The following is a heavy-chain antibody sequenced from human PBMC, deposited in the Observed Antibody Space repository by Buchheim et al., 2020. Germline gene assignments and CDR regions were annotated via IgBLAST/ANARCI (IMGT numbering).Heavy chain of an antibody. V-gene: IGHV3-74*01. D-gene: IGHD2-21*02. CDR2: INGDGRNT. Sequence: EVQLVESGGGLVQPGGSLRLSCAASGFTFGIYWMHWVRQTPGKGLVWVSRINGDGRNTVYADSVKGRFTISRDNAENTLYLQMNSLRAEDTAVYYCAMSTDYYSDWGQGT. CDR3: AMSTDYYSD. J-gene: IGHJ4*02. CDR1: GFTFGIYW.